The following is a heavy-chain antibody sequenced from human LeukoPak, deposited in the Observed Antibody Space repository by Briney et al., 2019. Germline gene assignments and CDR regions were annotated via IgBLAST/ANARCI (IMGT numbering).Heavy chain of an antibody. J-gene: IGHJ4*02. CDR1: GGSISSGSYY. Sequence: SQALSLTCTVSGGSISSGSYYWSWIRQPAGKGLEWIGRIYISGSTNYNPSLKSRVTISVDTSKNQFSLKLSSVTAADTAVYYCARAARYCSGGSCFRRGVYFDYWGQGTLVTVSS. CDR3: ARAARYCSGGSCFRRGVYFDY. V-gene: IGHV4-61*02. CDR2: IYISGST. D-gene: IGHD2-15*01.